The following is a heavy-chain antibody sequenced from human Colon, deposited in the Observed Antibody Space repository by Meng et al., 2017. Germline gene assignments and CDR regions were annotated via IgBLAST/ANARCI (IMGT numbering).Heavy chain of an antibody. CDR3: GRNGGYSIDP. D-gene: IGHD1-26*01. V-gene: IGHV4-4*02. Sequence: SETLSLTCAVSGASISSTYWWSWVRQHPGKGLEWIGEVHHSGGTNYNPSLKSRVTISVDESNNQYSLSLTSVTAADTAIYDCGRNGGYSIDPWGRGTLVTVSS. J-gene: IGHJ5*02. CDR2: VHHSGGT. CDR1: GASISSTYW.